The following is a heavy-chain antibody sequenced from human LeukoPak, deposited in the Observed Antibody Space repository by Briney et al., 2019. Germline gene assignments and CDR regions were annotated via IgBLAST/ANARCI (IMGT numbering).Heavy chain of an antibody. V-gene: IGHV3-7*01. CDR3: ARDRQIAY. CDR2: IKQDGSEK. Sequence: QTGGSLRLSCSASGFTFSSHWMSWVRQAPGQGLEWVANIKQDGSEKHYVDSVKGRFTISRDNAKNSLYLQMSSLRAEDTAVYYCARDRQIAYWGQGTLVTVSS. CDR1: GFTFSSHW. J-gene: IGHJ4*02.